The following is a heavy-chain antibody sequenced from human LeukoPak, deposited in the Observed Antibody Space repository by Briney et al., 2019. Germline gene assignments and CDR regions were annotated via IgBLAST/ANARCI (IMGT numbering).Heavy chain of an antibody. Sequence: GGSLRLSCAASGFTFSSYGMHWVRQAPGKGLEWVAVISYDGSNKYYADSVKGRFTISRDNSKNTLYLQMNSLRAEDTAVYYCAKDLSGSHTYGGQGTLVTVSS. CDR3: AKDLSGSHTY. CDR1: GFTFSSYG. J-gene: IGHJ4*02. V-gene: IGHV3-30*18. D-gene: IGHD1-26*01. CDR2: ISYDGSNK.